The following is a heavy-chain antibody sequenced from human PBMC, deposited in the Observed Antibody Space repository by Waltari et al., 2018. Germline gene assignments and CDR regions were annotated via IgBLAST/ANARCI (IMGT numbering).Heavy chain of an antibody. CDR3: ARLPRGSVIIGAFDI. V-gene: IGHV4-59*11. D-gene: IGHD3-22*01. CDR2: MYFSGTK. Sequence: VQLQESGPGLVKPSENLSLRCNVAGDSIRSPLWSWIRQAPGKGLEWIGHMYFSGTKDYNPSLKSRVAISIDTSKNHFSLNLRSVTAADTAIYYCARLPRGSVIIGAFDIWGQGTQVTVSS. CDR1: GDSIRSPL. J-gene: IGHJ3*02.